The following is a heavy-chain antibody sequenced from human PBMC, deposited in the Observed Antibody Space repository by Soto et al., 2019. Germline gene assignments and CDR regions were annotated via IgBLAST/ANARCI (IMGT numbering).Heavy chain of an antibody. V-gene: IGHV3-21*01. D-gene: IGHD1-26*01. CDR2: ISSSSSYI. Sequence: EVQMVESGGGLVKPGGSLRLSCAASGFTFSSYSMNWVRQAPGKGLEWVSSISSSSSYIYYADSVKGRFTIPRDNAKNALDLQMNILRAEDTAVYYCARDYLVYYYGMDVWGQGTTVTVSS. CDR1: GFTFSSYS. J-gene: IGHJ6*02. CDR3: ARDYLVYYYGMDV.